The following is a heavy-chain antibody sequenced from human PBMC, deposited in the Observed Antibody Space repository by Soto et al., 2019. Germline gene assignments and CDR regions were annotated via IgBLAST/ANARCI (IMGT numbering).Heavy chain of an antibody. CDR2: INAGNGNT. CDR1: GYTFTSYA. D-gene: IGHD2-2*01. Sequence: ASVKVSCKASGYTFTSYAMHWVRQAPGQRLEWMGWINAGNGNTKYSQKFQGRVTITKDTSTSTAYMELRSLRSDDTAVYYCARNQGPPQLPLPVYYYYYYMDVWGKGTTVTVSS. V-gene: IGHV1-3*01. J-gene: IGHJ6*03. CDR3: ARNQGPPQLPLPVYYYYYYMDV.